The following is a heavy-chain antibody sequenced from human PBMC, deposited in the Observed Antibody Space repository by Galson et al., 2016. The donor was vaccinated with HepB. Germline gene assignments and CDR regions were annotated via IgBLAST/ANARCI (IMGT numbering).Heavy chain of an antibody. D-gene: IGHD3-16*01. CDR1: GFTFSGYS. J-gene: IGHJ4*02. Sequence: SLRLSCAGSGFTFSGYSMNWVRQAPGKGLEWISYISTGGSTIHYADSVRGRFTISRDDAKNSLYLQMNSLRVEDTAVYFCARDWGGYDYAIDSWGRGTRVTVSS. CDR3: ARDWGGYDYAIDS. CDR2: ISTGGSTI. V-gene: IGHV3-48*04.